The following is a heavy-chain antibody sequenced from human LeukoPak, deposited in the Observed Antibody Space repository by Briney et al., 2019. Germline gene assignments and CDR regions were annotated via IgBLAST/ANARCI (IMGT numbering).Heavy chain of an antibody. D-gene: IGHD1/OR15-1a*01. CDR3: ARAVDPWNIFDP. Sequence: ASVKVSCKASGYTFTGYYMHWVRQAPGQGLEWMGWINPDSGGTNYAQKFQGWVTMTRDTSISTAYMELSRLRSDDTAVYYCARAVDPWNIFDPWGQGTLVTVSS. CDR1: GYTFTGYY. CDR2: INPDSGGT. J-gene: IGHJ5*02. V-gene: IGHV1-2*04.